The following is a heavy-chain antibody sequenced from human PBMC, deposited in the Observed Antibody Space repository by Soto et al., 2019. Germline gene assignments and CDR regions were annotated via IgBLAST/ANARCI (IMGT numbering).Heavy chain of an antibody. D-gene: IGHD1-26*01. CDR3: ARSGAYCTSITCLFDSF. V-gene: IGHV1-18*01. CDR2: SRAYNGDT. CDR1: GYTFTSYG. Sequence: QAQLVQSGAEVKKPGASVNVSCSASGYTFTSYGYSCVRQAPGQGLEVMWWSRAYNGDTNHAQKLPDRVTLTTDTSTTTAYMELRKLGSDGTDVYYCARSGAYCTSITCLFDSFWGLGPMVTVSS. J-gene: IGHJ4*02.